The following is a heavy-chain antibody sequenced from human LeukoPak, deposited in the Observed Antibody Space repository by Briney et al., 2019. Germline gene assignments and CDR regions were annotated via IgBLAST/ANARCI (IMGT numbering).Heavy chain of an antibody. CDR2: IYSGGST. D-gene: IGHD3-22*01. Sequence: PGGSLRLSCAASGFTVNSNYMSWVRQAPGKGLEWVSVIYSGGSTYYADSVKGRFTISRDNSKNTLYLQMDSLRAEDTAVYYCAKTYYYDSSGYSLAFDIWGQGTMVTVSS. CDR1: GFTVNSNY. J-gene: IGHJ3*02. CDR3: AKTYYYDSSGYSLAFDI. V-gene: IGHV3-53*01.